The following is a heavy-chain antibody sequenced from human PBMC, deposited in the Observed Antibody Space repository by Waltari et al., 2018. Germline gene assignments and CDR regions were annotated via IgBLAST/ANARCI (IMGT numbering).Heavy chain of an antibody. CDR3: AKDRSNRYDGAFDY. CDR1: GFTVSSNY. D-gene: IGHD3-22*01. V-gene: IGHV3-53*01. CDR2: IYSGGST. Sequence: EVQLVESGGGLIQPGGSLRLSCAASGFTVSSNYMSWVRQAPGKGLEWVSVIYSGGSTYYADSVKGRFTISRDNSKNTRYLQMNSLRAEDTAVYYCAKDRSNRYDGAFDYWGQGTLVIVSS. J-gene: IGHJ4*02.